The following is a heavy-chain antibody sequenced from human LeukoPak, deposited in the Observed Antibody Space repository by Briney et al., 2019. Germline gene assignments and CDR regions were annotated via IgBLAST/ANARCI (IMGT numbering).Heavy chain of an antibody. J-gene: IGHJ6*02. CDR2: IIPIFGTA. CDR1: GGTFSSYA. D-gene: IGHD6-19*01. Sequence: GASVKVSCKASGGTFSSYAISWVRQAPGQGLVWMGGIIPIFGTANYAQKFQGRVTITADESTSTAYMELSSLRSEDTAVYYCARRSGWLDYYGMDVWGQGTTVTVSS. CDR3: ARRSGWLDYYGMDV. V-gene: IGHV1-69*13.